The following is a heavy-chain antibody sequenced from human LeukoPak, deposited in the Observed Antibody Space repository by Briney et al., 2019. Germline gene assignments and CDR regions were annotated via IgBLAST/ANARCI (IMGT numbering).Heavy chain of an antibody. Sequence: SETLSLTCAVYGGSFSGYHWSWIRQPPGKGLEWIGEINHSGSTNYNPSLRSRVTISVDTSKNQFSLKLSSVTAADTAVYYCAREGDFWSGYYNYYYYYMDVWGKGTTVTVSS. CDR2: INHSGST. D-gene: IGHD3-3*01. CDR1: GGSFSGYH. J-gene: IGHJ6*03. CDR3: AREGDFWSGYYNYYYYYMDV. V-gene: IGHV4-34*01.